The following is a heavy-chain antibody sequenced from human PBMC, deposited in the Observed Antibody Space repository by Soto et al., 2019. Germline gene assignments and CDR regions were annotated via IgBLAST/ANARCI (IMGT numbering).Heavy chain of an antibody. CDR3: ARLTKYSSGWFDY. V-gene: IGHV5-51*01. Sequence: ASVKISCKGSGYSFTSYWIGWVRQMPGKGLEWMGIIYPGDSDTRYGPSFQGQVTISADKSISTAYLQWSSLKASDTAMYYCARLTKYSSGWFDYWGQGTLVTVSS. CDR1: GYSFTSYW. CDR2: IYPGDSDT. D-gene: IGHD6-19*01. J-gene: IGHJ4*02.